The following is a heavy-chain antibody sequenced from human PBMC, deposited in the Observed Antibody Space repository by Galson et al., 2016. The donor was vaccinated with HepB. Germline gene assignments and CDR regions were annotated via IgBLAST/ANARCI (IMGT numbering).Heavy chain of an antibody. CDR1: GYSFGANH. CDR2: INPNSGGT. Sequence: SVKVSCKASGYSFGANHIHWVRQAPGQGLEWMGWINPNSGGTDYAHKFSGWVTLTRDTSISTAYMELSSLKSDDTAVYYCARGPYYDFSTPFYRACYFDLWGRGTLVTVSS. CDR3: ARGPYYDFSTPFYRACYFDL. J-gene: IGHJ2*01. D-gene: IGHD3-3*01. V-gene: IGHV1-2*04.